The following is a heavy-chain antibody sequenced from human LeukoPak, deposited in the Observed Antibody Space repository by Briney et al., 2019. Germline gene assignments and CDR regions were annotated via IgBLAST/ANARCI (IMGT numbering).Heavy chain of an antibody. CDR2: ISGSGGNT. CDR3: AKVGPNVLSGSYYYFDY. V-gene: IGHV3-23*01. Sequence: GGSLRLSCAASGFTFSSYAMSWVRQAPGKGLEWVSAISGSGGNTYYADSVKGRFTISRDNSKNTLYLQMNSLRAEDTAVYYCAKVGPNVLSGSYYYFDYWGQGTLVTVSS. D-gene: IGHD1-26*01. CDR1: GFTFSSYA. J-gene: IGHJ4*02.